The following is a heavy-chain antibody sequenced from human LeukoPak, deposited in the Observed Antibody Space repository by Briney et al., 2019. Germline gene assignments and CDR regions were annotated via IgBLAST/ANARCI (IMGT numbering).Heavy chain of an antibody. Sequence: GGSLRLSCAASGFTVSSNYMSWVRQAQGKGLGWVSVIYSGGSTYYADSVKGRFTIARDNSKNTLYLQMNSLRAEDTAVYYCARENTAMVAFDYWGQGTLVTVSS. J-gene: IGHJ4*02. V-gene: IGHV3-66*02. D-gene: IGHD5-18*01. CDR2: IYSGGST. CDR3: ARENTAMVAFDY. CDR1: GFTVSSNY.